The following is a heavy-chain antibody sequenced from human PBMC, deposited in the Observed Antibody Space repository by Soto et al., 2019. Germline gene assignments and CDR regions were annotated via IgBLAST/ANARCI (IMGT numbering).Heavy chain of an antibody. CDR2: LFSGGVST. CDR1: GFIISAYT. CDR3: ARDRQPDAIWTFDY. V-gene: IGHV3-23*03. Sequence: GGSLRLSCSASGFIISAYTMGWVRLAPGKGLEWVASLFSGGVSTRYADSVTGRFTISRDNSKNMLYLQMSSLGVDDTAVYYCARDRQPDAIWTFDYWGPGILVTVSS. J-gene: IGHJ4*02. D-gene: IGHD2-8*01.